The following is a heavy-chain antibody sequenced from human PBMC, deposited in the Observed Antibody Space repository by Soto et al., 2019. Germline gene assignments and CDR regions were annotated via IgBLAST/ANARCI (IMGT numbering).Heavy chain of an antibody. CDR1: GFTFSSYS. V-gene: IGHV3-21*06. D-gene: IGHD3-16*01. J-gene: IGHJ1*01. Sequence: GGSLRLSCAASGFTFSSYSMNWVRQAPGKGLEWVSSISSSSSYIDYADSLRGRLTVSRDNARNSLYLQIDSLGVEDTAVYYCATPYYFNHWGPGTLVTVSS. CDR2: ISSSSSYI. CDR3: ATPYYFNH.